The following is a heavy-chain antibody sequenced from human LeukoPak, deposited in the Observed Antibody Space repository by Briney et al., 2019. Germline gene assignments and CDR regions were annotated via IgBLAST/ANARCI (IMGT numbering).Heavy chain of an antibody. V-gene: IGHV3-23*01. D-gene: IGHD2-2*01. Sequence: GGSLRLSCAASGFTFSSYAMSWVRQAPGKGLEWVSAISGSGGSTYYADSVKGRFTISRDNSKNTLYLQMNSLRAKDTAVYYCAKDLGVVVPAAIGYWGQGTLATVSS. CDR1: GFTFSSYA. CDR3: AKDLGVVVPAAIGY. J-gene: IGHJ4*02. CDR2: ISGSGGST.